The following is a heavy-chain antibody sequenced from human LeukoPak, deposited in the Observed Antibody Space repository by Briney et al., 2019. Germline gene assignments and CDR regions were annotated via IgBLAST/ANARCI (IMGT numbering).Heavy chain of an antibody. J-gene: IGHJ4*02. D-gene: IGHD5-18*01. Sequence: SETLSLTCAVYGGSFSGYYWSWIRQPPGKGLEWIGEINHSGSTNYNPSLKSRVTISVDTSKNQFSLKLSSVTAADTAVYYCARGLYSYGTLFDYWGQGTLVTVSS. V-gene: IGHV4-34*01. CDR3: ARGLYSYGTLFDY. CDR2: INHSGST. CDR1: GGSFSGYY.